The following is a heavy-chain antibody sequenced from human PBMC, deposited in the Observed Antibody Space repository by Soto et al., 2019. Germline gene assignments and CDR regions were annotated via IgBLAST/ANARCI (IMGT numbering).Heavy chain of an antibody. V-gene: IGHV4-34*01. J-gene: IGHJ4*02. D-gene: IGHD5-12*01. CDR3: ASRKWPLPIDY. CDR1: GGSFSGYY. CDR2: INHSGST. Sequence: QVQLQQWGAGLLKPSETLSLTCAVYGGSFSGYYWSWIRQPPGKGLEWIGEINHSGSTNYNPSLKSRVTISVDTSKNQFALKLSSVTAADTAVYYCASRKWPLPIDYWGQGTLVTVSS.